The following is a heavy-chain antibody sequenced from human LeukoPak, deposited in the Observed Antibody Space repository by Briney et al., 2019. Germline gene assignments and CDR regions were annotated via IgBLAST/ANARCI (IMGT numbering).Heavy chain of an antibody. J-gene: IGHJ6*02. D-gene: IGHD3-3*01. Sequence: KPSETLSLTCTVSGDSISSYYLSWIRQPPGKGLEWIGEINHSGSTNYNPSLKSRVTISVDTSKNQFSLKLSSVTAADTAVYYCARGSKILRFLEWLSYYYGMDVWGQGTTVTVSS. CDR2: INHSGST. CDR3: ARGSKILRFLEWLSYYYGMDV. CDR1: GDSISSYY. V-gene: IGHV4-34*01.